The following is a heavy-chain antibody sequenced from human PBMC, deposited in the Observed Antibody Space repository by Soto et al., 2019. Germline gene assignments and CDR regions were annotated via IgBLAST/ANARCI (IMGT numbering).Heavy chain of an antibody. Sequence: QRLEWMGWINAGNGNTKYSQKFQGRVTITRDTSASTAYMELSSLRSEDTAVYYCATNERRDFWSGYCVYWGQGTLVTVSS. CDR3: ATNERRDFWSGYCVY. V-gene: IGHV1-3*01. CDR2: INAGNGNT. J-gene: IGHJ4*02. D-gene: IGHD3-3*01.